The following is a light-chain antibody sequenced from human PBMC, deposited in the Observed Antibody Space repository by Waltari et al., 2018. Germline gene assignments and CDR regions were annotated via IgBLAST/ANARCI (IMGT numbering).Light chain of an antibody. Sequence: DIQMTQSPSTLSASVGDRVTITCRASQSISGLLAWYRQEAGKAPKLLIYEASTLESRVPSRFSGSGSGTEFTLTISGVQPDDVATFYCQQYRTYPWTFGRGTKVEIK. CDR1: QSISGL. V-gene: IGKV1-5*03. J-gene: IGKJ1*01. CDR3: QQYRTYPWT. CDR2: EAS.